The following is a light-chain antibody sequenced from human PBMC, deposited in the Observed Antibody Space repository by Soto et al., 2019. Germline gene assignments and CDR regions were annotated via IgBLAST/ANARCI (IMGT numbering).Light chain of an antibody. J-gene: IGKJ5*01. CDR2: GAA. Sequence: EIVLTQSPGTLSLSPGERATLSCRASQSVSNSYLAWYQQKPGQAPRLLIYGAATRATGIPDRFSGNGSGTDFILTISRLEPEDFAVYYCQQYGSSPPITFGQGTRLEIK. CDR1: QSVSNSY. CDR3: QQYGSSPPIT. V-gene: IGKV3-20*01.